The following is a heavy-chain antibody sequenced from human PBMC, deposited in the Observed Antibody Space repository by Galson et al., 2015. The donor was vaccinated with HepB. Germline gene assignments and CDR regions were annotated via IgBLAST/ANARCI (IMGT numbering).Heavy chain of an antibody. CDR3: ARQGYGDYSPFDY. CDR1: GFTVSNNY. V-gene: IGHV3-53*01. CDR2: IYSGGNT. Sequence: SLRLSCAVSGFTVSNNYMSWVRQAPGKGLEWVSIIYSGGNTYHADSVKGRFTTSRDNSNNIVYLQMNRLRAEDTAVYYCARQGYGDYSPFDYWGQGTLVTVSS. D-gene: IGHD4-17*01. J-gene: IGHJ4*02.